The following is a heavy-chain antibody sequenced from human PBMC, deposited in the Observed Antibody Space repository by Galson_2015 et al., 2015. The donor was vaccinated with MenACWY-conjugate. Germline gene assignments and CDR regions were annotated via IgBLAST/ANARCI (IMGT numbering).Heavy chain of an antibody. CDR1: AFTFRNYG. Sequence: SLRLSCAASAFTFRNYGMHWVRQAPGKGLEWVAVISYDGSKTYHADSVKGRFTISRDNSKNTVYLQMNSLRAEDTALYYCAKDGKECSSTSCYTAADHYYYGMDDWGQGTAVTASS. J-gene: IGHJ6*02. V-gene: IGHV3-30*18. D-gene: IGHD2-2*02. CDR3: AKDGKECSSTSCYTAADHYYYGMDD. CDR2: ISYDGSKT.